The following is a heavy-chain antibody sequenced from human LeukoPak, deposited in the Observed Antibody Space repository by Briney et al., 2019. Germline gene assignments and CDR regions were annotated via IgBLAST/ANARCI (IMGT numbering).Heavy chain of an antibody. V-gene: IGHV3-64D*06. D-gene: IGHD1-26*01. CDR2: ISSDGGRT. CDR3: AKDRWVDY. J-gene: IGHJ4*02. Sequence: PGGSLRLSCSVSGFSFSSYAMHWVRQAPGKGLEYVSSISSDGGRTYYADSVKGRFTISRDNSKNTLSLQMSSLRAEDTAVYYCAKDRWVDYWGQGTLVSVST. CDR1: GFSFSSYA.